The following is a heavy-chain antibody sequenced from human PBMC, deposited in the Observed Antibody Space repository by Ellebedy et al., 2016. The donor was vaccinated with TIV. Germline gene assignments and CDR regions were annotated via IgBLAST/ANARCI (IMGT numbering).Heavy chain of an antibody. CDR3: ARDMAQYSSGGRFDY. J-gene: IGHJ4*02. CDR2: ISYDGNIK. D-gene: IGHD6-19*01. Sequence: GESLKISCAASGFTFSSYAMHWVRQAPGKGLEWVAIISYDGNIKYYADSVKGRFTISRDNSKNTLSLQMNSLRAADTAVYYCARDMAQYSSGGRFDYWGQGTLVTVSS. V-gene: IGHV3-30-3*01. CDR1: GFTFSSYA.